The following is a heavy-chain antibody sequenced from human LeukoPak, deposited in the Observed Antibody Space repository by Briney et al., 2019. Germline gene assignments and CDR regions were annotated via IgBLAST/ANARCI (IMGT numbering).Heavy chain of an antibody. V-gene: IGHV4-59*08. CDR2: IYDSGST. CDR3: VRHLKRKDYGDYGPCFDY. CDR1: GGSISSYY. J-gene: IGHJ4*02. D-gene: IGHD4-17*01. Sequence: PSETLSLTCTVSGGSISSYYWSWIRQPPGKGLEWIGYIYDSGSTNYNPSLKSRVTISADTPNNQFSLKLSSVTAADTAVYYCVRHLKRKDYGDYGPCFDYWGQGTLVTVSS.